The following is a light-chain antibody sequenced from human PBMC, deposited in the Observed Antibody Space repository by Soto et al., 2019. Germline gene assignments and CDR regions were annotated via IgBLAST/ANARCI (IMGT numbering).Light chain of an antibody. CDR2: YAS. Sequence: EIVMTQSPATLSVSPGERATLSCRASQSVSSNLAWYQQKPGQAPRLLIYYASSRATGIPARFSGSGSGTEFTLNISSLQSEDFAVYYCQQYNDWPPSITFGQGTRLEIK. CDR3: QQYNDWPPSIT. J-gene: IGKJ5*01. V-gene: IGKV3-15*01. CDR1: QSVSSN.